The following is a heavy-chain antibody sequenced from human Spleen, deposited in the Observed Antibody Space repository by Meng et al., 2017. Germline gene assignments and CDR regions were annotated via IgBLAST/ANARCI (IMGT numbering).Heavy chain of an antibody. CDR3: ARLSALSLDF. J-gene: IGHJ4*02. CDR1: GYTFTSYW. D-gene: IGHD3-16*02. Sequence: KVSCKGSGYTFTSYWIAWVRQMPGKGLEWMGIIYSGDSDTRYSPSFQGQVTISADKSISTAYLQWSSLKASDTAMYYCARLSALSLDFWGQGTLVTVSS. CDR2: IYSGDSDT. V-gene: IGHV5-51*01.